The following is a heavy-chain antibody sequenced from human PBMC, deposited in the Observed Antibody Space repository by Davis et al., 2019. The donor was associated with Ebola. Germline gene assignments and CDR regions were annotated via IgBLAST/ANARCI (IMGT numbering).Heavy chain of an antibody. CDR2: ISAYNGNT. V-gene: IGHV1-18*01. CDR1: GYTFTSYG. D-gene: IGHD2-8*02. CDR3: ASYCTGGVCYRDYGMDV. J-gene: IGHJ6*02. Sequence: ASVKVSCKASGYTFTSYGISWVRQAPGQGLEWMGWISAYNGNTNYAQKLQGRVTMTTDTSTSTAYMELRSLRSDDTAVYYCASYCTGGVCYRDYGMDVWGQGTTVTVSS.